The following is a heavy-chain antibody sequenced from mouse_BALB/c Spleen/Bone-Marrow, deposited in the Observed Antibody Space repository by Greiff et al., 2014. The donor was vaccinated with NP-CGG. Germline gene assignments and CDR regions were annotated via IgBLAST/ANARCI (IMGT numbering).Heavy chain of an antibody. V-gene: IGHV1S132*01. Sequence: VQLQQSGAELVKPGASVKLSCKTSGYTFTSYWIQWVKQRPGQGLGWIGEIFPGTGTTYYNEKFKDKATLTIDKSSSTAYTQLSSLTSEDSAVYFCARKGISTVIATAYYFDYWGQGSTLTVSS. CDR2: IFPGTGTT. CDR3: ARKGISTVIATAYYFDY. CDR1: GYTFTSYW. J-gene: IGHJ2*01. D-gene: IGHD2-4*01.